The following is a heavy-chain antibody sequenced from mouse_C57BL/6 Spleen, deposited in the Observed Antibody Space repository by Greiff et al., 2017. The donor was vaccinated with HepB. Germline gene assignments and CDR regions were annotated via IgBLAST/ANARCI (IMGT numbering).Heavy chain of an antibody. D-gene: IGHD3-1*01. CDR2: ISSGGDYI. CDR1: GFTFSSYA. CDR3: TRVDGTLRGYFDV. V-gene: IGHV5-9-1*02. Sequence: EVKLMESGEGLVKPGGSLKLSCAASGFTFSSYAMSWVRQTPEKRLEWVAYISSGGDYIYYADTVKGRFTISRDNARNTLYLQMSSLKSEDTAMYYCTRVDGTLRGYFDVWGTGTTVTVSS. J-gene: IGHJ1*03.